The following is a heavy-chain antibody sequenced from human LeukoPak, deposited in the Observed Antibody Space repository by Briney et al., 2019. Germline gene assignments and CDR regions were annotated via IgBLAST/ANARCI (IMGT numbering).Heavy chain of an antibody. J-gene: IGHJ6*04. CDR1: GGSISSGDYY. CDR3: ARDRIVVVPAAITLYYYYGMDV. V-gene: IGHV4-30-4*01. Sequence: SQTLSLTCTVSGGSISSGDYYWSWIRQPPGTGLEWLGYIYYSGSTYYNPSLKSRVTISVDTSKNQFSLKLSSVTAADTAVYYCARDRIVVVPAAITLYYYYGMDVWGKGTTVTVSS. CDR2: IYYSGST. D-gene: IGHD2-2*02.